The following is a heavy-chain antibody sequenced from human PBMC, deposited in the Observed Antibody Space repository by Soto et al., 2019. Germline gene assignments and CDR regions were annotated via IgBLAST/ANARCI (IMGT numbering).Heavy chain of an antibody. Sequence: EVQLVESGGGLVQPDRSLRLSCVASGFTFDDYAMHWVRQAPGEGLEWVSAISWNSGQLDYADSVRGRFTISRDNAKNSLYLQMNSLRPEDTALYYCAKDKSTGEYSYYRYMDVWGKGTTVTVSS. CDR3: AKDKSTGEYSYYRYMDV. CDR2: ISWNSGQL. CDR1: GFTFDDYA. D-gene: IGHD4-17*01. J-gene: IGHJ6*03. V-gene: IGHV3-9*01.